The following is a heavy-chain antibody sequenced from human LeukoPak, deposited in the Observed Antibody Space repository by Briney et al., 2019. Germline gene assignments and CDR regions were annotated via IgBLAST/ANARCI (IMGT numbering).Heavy chain of an antibody. V-gene: IGHV3-11*01. D-gene: IGHD3-3*01. CDR3: AREGPYDFWSGYLGDDAFDI. Sequence: GGSLRLSCAASGFNVSDNYMSWIRQAPGKGLEWLSHISSSGSTIYYADSVKGRLTISRDNAKNALVLQINSLRAEDTAVYYCAREGPYDFWSGYLGDDAFDIWGQGTMVTVSS. CDR2: ISSSGSTI. J-gene: IGHJ3*02. CDR1: GFNVSDNY.